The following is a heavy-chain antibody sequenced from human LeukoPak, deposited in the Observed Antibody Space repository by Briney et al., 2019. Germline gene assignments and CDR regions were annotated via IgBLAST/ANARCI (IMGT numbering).Heavy chain of an antibody. V-gene: IGHV3-23*01. CDR1: GFTFSNYA. J-gene: IGHJ4*02. CDR3: ARTRGSHPSPFDS. Sequence: GGSLRLSCAASGFTFSNYAMNWVRQAPGKGLEWVSAISASGGRTYSADSVKGRFTISRDNSRNMVYLQMSSLRAEDTAVYYCARTRGSHPSPFDSWGQGTLVTVSS. CDR2: ISASGGRT. D-gene: IGHD3-10*01.